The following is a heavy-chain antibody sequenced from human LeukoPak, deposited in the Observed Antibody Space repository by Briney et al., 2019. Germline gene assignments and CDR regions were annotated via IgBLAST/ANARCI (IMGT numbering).Heavy chain of an antibody. CDR2: IKQDGSEK. D-gene: IGHD2-21*01. J-gene: IGHJ5*02. CDR3: TRDQLQGGRAP. CDR1: GFTFSSNW. Sequence: GGSLRLSCAASGFTFSSNWMTWVRQAPGKGLEWVANIKQDGSEKDYVDSVKGRFTISRDNAKNSLYLQMNSLRAEDTAVYYCTRDQLQGGRAPWGQGTLVTVSS. V-gene: IGHV3-7*01.